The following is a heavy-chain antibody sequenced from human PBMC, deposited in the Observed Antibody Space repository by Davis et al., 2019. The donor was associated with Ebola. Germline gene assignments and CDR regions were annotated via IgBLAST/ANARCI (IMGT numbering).Heavy chain of an antibody. J-gene: IGHJ6*02. D-gene: IGHD2-2*01. Sequence: SETLFLTCAVYGGSFSGYYWSWIRQPPGKGLEWIGEINHSGSTNYNPSLKSRVTISVDTSKNQFSLKLSSVTAADTAVYYCARGPSPLYCSSTSCYGYYYGMDVWGQGTTVTVSS. V-gene: IGHV4-34*01. CDR3: ARGPSPLYCSSTSCYGYYYGMDV. CDR1: GGSFSGYY. CDR2: INHSGST.